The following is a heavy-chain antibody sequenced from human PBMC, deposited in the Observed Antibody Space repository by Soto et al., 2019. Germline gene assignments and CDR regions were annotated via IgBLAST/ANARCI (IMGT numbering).Heavy chain of an antibody. Sequence: DSLKISCKGSGYSFTSYWIGWVRQMPGKGLEWMGIIYPGDSDTRYSPSFQGQVTISADKSISTAYLQWSSLKASDTAMYYCAAAKPHTVSTGGNWLDPWGQGTMVTVSS. CDR1: GYSFTSYW. J-gene: IGHJ5*02. CDR3: AAAKPHTVSTGGNWLDP. D-gene: IGHD4-4*01. V-gene: IGHV5-51*01. CDR2: IYPGDSDT.